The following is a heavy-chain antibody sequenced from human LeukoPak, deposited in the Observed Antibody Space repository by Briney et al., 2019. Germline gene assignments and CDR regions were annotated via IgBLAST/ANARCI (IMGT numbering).Heavy chain of an antibody. D-gene: IGHD3-22*01. V-gene: IGHV1-2*02. Sequence: GASVKVSCKASGYTFTGYYIHWVRQAPGQGLEWMGWINPNSGGTNYAQKFQGRVTMTRDTSISTAYMELSSLRSEDTAVYYCARTTYYYDSSGYLYYWGQGTLVTVSS. CDR3: ARTTYYYDSSGYLYY. CDR1: GYTFTGYY. CDR2: INPNSGGT. J-gene: IGHJ4*02.